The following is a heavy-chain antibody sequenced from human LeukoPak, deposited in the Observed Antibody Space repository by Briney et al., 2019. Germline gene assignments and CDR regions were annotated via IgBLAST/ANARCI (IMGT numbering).Heavy chain of an antibody. CDR3: ARGILGSSWHYPPKRWFDP. J-gene: IGHJ5*02. CDR1: GVSFSGYY. Sequence: SETLSLTCAVYGVSFSGYYWSWLRQPPGKGLEWIGEINHSGSTNYNPSLKSRVTISVDTSKNQFSLKLSSVTAADTAVYYCARGILGSSWHYPPKRWFDPWGQGTLVTVSS. CDR2: INHSGST. D-gene: IGHD6-13*01. V-gene: IGHV4-34*01.